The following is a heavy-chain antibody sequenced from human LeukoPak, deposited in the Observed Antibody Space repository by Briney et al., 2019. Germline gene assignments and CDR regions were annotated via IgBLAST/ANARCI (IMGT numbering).Heavy chain of an antibody. CDR2: INPSGGST. CDR3: ARDPNPYSYGFVTRYWFDP. J-gene: IGHJ5*02. CDR1: GYTFTSYY. V-gene: IGHV1-46*01. Sequence: ASVKVSCKASGYTFTSYYMHWVRQAPGRGLEWMGIINPSGGSTSYAQKFQGRVTMTRDTSTSTVYMELSSLRSEDTAVYYCARDPNPYSYGFVTRYWFDPWGQGTLVTVSS. D-gene: IGHD5-18*01.